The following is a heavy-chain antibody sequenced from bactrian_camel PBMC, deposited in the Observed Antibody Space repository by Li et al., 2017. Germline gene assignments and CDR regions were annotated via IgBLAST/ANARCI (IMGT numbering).Heavy chain of an antibody. J-gene: IGHJ4*01. CDR2: VDGGGGT. CDR1: GYTHSTDI. V-gene: IGHV3S53*01. Sequence: VQLVESGGGSVPAGGSMRLSCAASGYTHSTDIIAWFRQGPGKEREGVGTVDGGGGTTYESAVRGRFTISKGTDNNNIMYLQMNNLTPNDTATYYCAARSRPYGGFWGQYDIWGQGTQVTVS. D-gene: IGHD6*01. CDR3: AARSRPYGGFWGQYDI.